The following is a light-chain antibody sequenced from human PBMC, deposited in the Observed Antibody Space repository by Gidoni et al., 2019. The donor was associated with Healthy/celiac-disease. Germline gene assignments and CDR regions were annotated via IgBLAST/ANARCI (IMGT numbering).Light chain of an antibody. CDR1: QSVSSN. Sequence: EIVMSQSPATLSVSPGERATLSCRAGQSVSSNLAWYQQKPGQAPRLLIYGESTRATGIPARFSGSGSGTEFTLTISSLQSEDFAVYDCQKNNNWPLTFGGGTKVEIK. V-gene: IGKV3-15*01. CDR3: QKNNNWPLT. J-gene: IGKJ4*01. CDR2: GES.